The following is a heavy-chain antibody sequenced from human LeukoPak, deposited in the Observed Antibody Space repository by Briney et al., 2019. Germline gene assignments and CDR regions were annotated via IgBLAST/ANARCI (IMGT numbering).Heavy chain of an antibody. CDR2: IWYDGSNK. CDR1: GFTFSSYG. CDR3: ARDTGIAAADTYYYYYYGMDV. J-gene: IGHJ6*02. V-gene: IGHV3-33*01. Sequence: PGGSLRLSCAASGFTFSSYGMHWVRQAPGKGLEWVAVIWYDGSNKYYADSVKGRFTISRDNSKNTLYLQMNSLRAEDTAVYYCARDTGIAAADTYYYYYYGMDVWGQGTTVTVSS. D-gene: IGHD6-13*01.